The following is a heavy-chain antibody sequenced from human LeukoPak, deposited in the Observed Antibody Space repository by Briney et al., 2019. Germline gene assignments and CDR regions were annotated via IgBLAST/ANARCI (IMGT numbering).Heavy chain of an antibody. Sequence: GRSLRLSCAASGFTFSSYGMHWVRQAPGKGLEWVAVISYDGSNKYYADSVKGRFTISRDNSKNTLYLQMNSLRAEDTAVYYCAKPGSPRTYYYYYGMDVWGQGTTVTVSS. CDR3: AKPGSPRTYYYYYGMDV. CDR2: ISYDGSNK. J-gene: IGHJ6*02. V-gene: IGHV3-30*18. D-gene: IGHD1-26*01. CDR1: GFTFSSYG.